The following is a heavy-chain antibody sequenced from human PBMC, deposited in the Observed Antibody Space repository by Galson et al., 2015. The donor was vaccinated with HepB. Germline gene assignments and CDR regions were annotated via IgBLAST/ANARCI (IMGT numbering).Heavy chain of an antibody. J-gene: IGHJ4*02. V-gene: IGHV3-23*01. CDR1: GFTFNSYA. CDR2: VTSGGDKT. D-gene: IGHD3-10*01. CDR3: VTTVRGINY. Sequence: SLRLSCAASGFTFNSYAMAWVRQAPGKGLEWVSVVTSGGDKTFYADSVTGRVIVSRDNSRNTLYLQTSSLRADDTAVYYCVTTVRGINYWGQGTLLTVSS.